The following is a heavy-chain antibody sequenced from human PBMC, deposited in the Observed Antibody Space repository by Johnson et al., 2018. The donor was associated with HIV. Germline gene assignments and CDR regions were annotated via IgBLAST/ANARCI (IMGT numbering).Heavy chain of an antibody. CDR3: TRDRIQIWSYVGTFDA. J-gene: IGHJ3*01. D-gene: IGHD5-18*01. CDR2: IWYDGSNK. V-gene: IGHV3-33*01. Sequence: QVQLVESGGGVVQPGRSLRLSCAASGFTFSSYGMHWVRQAPGKGLEWVAVIWYDGSNKYYADSVKGRFTISRDKSKNTLYLQMNSLRAEDTAVYYCTRDRIQIWSYVGTFDAWGPGALVTVSS. CDR1: GFTFSSYG.